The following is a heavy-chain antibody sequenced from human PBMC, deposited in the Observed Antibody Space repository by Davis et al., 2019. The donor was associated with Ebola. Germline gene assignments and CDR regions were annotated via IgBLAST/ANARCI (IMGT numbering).Heavy chain of an antibody. D-gene: IGHD2-2*01. CDR2: MNPNSGNT. CDR3: ARARYQLLKNKGRWFDP. V-gene: IGHV1-8*03. Sequence: ASVKVSCKASGYTFTSYDINWVRQATGQGLEWMGWMNPNSGNTGYAQKFQGRVTITRNTSISTAYMELSSLRSEDTAVYYCARARYQLLKNKGRWFDPWGQGTLVTVSS. J-gene: IGHJ5*02. CDR1: GYTFTSYD.